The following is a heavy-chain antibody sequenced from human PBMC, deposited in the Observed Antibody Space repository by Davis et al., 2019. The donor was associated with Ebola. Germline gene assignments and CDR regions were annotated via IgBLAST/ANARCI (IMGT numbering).Heavy chain of an antibody. V-gene: IGHV4-39*07. CDR1: GGSINRATYY. D-gene: IGHD3-10*01. Sequence: GSLRLSCTVSGGSINRATYYWGWIRQPPGKGLVWIGSIYYNGNTYYSPSLKSRVTISVDTSKNQFSLKLSSVTAADTAVYYCARGTLWFGELPSYYFDYWGQGTLVTVSS. J-gene: IGHJ4*02. CDR2: IYYNGNT. CDR3: ARGTLWFGELPSYYFDY.